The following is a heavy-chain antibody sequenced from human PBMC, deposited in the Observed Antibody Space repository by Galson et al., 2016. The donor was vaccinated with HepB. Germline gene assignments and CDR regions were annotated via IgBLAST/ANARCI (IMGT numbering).Heavy chain of an antibody. J-gene: IGHJ3*02. Sequence: SVKVSCKASGYSFTGYYMHWVRQAPGQGLEWMGMINPSGGSTTYTQKFLGRVTMTRDMSTSTVYMELRSLRSEDTAVYYCARVKWLRSPFDMWGQGTMVIVSS. CDR1: GYSFTGYY. CDR2: INPSGGST. CDR3: ARVKWLRSPFDM. D-gene: IGHD5-12*01. V-gene: IGHV1-46*03.